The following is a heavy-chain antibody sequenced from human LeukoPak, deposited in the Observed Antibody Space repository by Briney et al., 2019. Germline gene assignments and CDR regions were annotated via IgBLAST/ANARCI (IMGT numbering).Heavy chain of an antibody. Sequence: GGTLRLSCAASGFTLSRYSMHWVRQAPGEGLEWVAVISYDGSNKYYADSVKGRFTISRDNSKNTLYLQMNSLRAEDTAVYYCARDDYSNYVQAFDIWGQGTMVTVSS. CDR1: GFTLSRYS. V-gene: IGHV3-30-3*01. CDR3: ARDDYSNYVQAFDI. CDR2: ISYDGSNK. J-gene: IGHJ3*02. D-gene: IGHD4-11*01.